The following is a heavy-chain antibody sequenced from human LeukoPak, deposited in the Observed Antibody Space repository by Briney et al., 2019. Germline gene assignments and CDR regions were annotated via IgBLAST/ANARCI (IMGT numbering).Heavy chain of an antibody. V-gene: IGHV1-69*06. D-gene: IGHD2-2*01. CDR2: IIPIFVTA. CDR3: ARVGYCSSTSCQAGDD. CDR1: RRTFTSYA. J-gene: IGHJ4*02. Sequence: SVKVSCKASRRTFTSYAISWVRQAPGQGLEWMGGIIPIFVTANYAQKFQGRVTITADKSTSTAYMELSSLRSEDTAVYYCARVGYCSSTSCQAGDDWGQGTMVTVSS.